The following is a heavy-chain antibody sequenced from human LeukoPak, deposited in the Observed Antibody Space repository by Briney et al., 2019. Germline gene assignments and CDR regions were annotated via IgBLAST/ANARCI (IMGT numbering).Heavy chain of an antibody. CDR1: GGSISSGGYY. D-gene: IGHD6-19*01. J-gene: IGHJ4*02. CDR3: ARSPYSSGWYFDY. Sequence: ASQTLSLTCTVSGGSISSGGYYWSWIRQPPGKGLEWIGYIYHSGSTYYNPSLKSRVTISVDRSKNQFSLKLSSVTAADTAVYYCARSPYSSGWYFDYWGQGTLVTVSS. V-gene: IGHV4-30-2*01. CDR2: IYHSGST.